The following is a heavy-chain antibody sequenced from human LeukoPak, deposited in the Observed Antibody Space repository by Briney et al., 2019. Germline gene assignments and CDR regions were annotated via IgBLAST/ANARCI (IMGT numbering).Heavy chain of an antibody. D-gene: IGHD2-2*01. CDR3: AKDSSFHCSSTSCYSQSVYYYYGMDV. Sequence: PGGSLRLSCAASGFTFSSYGMHWVRQAPGKGLEWVAVISYDGSNKYYADSVKGRFTISRDNSKNTLYLQMNSLRAEDTAVYYCAKDSSFHCSSTSCYSQSVYYYYGMDVWGQGTTVTVSS. CDR2: ISYDGSNK. CDR1: GFTFSSYG. V-gene: IGHV3-30*18. J-gene: IGHJ6*02.